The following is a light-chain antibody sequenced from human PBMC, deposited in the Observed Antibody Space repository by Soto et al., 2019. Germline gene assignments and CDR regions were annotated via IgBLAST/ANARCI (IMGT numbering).Light chain of an antibody. J-gene: IGLJ1*01. CDR2: DNT. CDR3: QSYDNSLTDYYV. V-gene: IGLV1-40*01. CDR1: GSKPASYS. Sequence: QSVLTQPPSVSGTPVQRVTISCTGMGSKPASYSVHWYQQLPGGAPKLLIFDNTNRPSGVPDRFSGSKSGTSASLAITGLQAEDEADYYCQSYDNSLTDYYVFGTGTKVTVL.